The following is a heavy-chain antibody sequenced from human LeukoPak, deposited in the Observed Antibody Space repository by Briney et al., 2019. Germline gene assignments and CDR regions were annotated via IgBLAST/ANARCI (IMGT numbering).Heavy chain of an antibody. D-gene: IGHD2-15*01. CDR1: GGSISSRSYY. J-gene: IGHJ4*02. Sequence: SETLSLTRTVSGGSISSRSYYWGRIRQPPGKGLEWIGSIYYSGSTYYNPSLKSRVTISVDTSKNQFSLKLSSVTAADTAVYYCARRLGYCSGGSCYWSFDYWGRGTLVTVSS. V-gene: IGHV4-39*01. CDR3: ARRLGYCSGGSCYWSFDY. CDR2: IYYSGST.